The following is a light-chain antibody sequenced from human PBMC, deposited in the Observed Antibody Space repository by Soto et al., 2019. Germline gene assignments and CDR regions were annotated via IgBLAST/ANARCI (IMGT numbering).Light chain of an antibody. Sequence: DIQMTQSPSTLSASVGDRVAITCRASQSISIWLAWYQQKPGKAPKLLIYKASSLESGVPSRFSGSGSGTEFTHTISSMEPDDFATYHCQQYNEYSWTFGQVTKVEIK. CDR2: KAS. CDR3: QQYNEYSWT. V-gene: IGKV1-5*03. J-gene: IGKJ1*01. CDR1: QSISIW.